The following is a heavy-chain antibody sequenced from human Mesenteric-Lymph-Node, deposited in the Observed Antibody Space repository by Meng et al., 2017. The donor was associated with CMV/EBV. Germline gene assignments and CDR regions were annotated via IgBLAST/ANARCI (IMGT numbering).Heavy chain of an antibody. D-gene: IGHD1-26*01. Sequence: LSLPCPVYGGSISGYYWSCIRQPPGKGLEWIREINHSRSTTYNPSLKSRVTISVDTSKNQFSLKLSSVTAADTAVYYCARGSGSYYYWGQGTLVTVSS. CDR3: ARGSGSYYY. V-gene: IGHV4-34*01. CDR1: GGSISGYY. J-gene: IGHJ4*02. CDR2: INHSRST.